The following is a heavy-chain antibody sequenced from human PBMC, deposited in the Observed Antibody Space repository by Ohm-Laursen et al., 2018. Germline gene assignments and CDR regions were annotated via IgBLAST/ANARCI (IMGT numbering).Heavy chain of an antibody. J-gene: IGHJ4*02. V-gene: IGHV1-2*02. CDR2: INPNSGGT. CDR3: AGGAMTNIFDY. CDR1: GYTFTGYY. Sequence: ASVKVSCNASGYTFTGYYMHWVRQAPGQGLEWMGWINPNSGGTKYAQKFQGRVTMTRDTSISTAYMELSRLRSDDTAVYYCAGGAMTNIFDYWGQGTLVTVS. D-gene: IGHD5-18*01.